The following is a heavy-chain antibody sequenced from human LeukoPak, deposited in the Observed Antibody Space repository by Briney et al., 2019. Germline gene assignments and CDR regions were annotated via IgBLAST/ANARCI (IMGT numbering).Heavy chain of an antibody. CDR3: ASLTGTTSLYYYGMDV. CDR1: GFPFNSYG. V-gene: IGHV3-33*01. Sequence: SGGSLRLSCAASGFPFNSYGMHWVRQAPRKGLEGVAGIWYDGSNKYYADSVKGRFTISRDNSKNTLYLQMNSLRAEDTAVYYCASLTGTTSLYYYGMDVWGKGTTVTVSS. CDR2: IWYDGSNK. D-gene: IGHD1-20*01. J-gene: IGHJ6*04.